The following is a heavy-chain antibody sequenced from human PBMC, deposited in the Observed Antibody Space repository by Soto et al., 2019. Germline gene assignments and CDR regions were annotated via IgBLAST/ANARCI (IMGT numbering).Heavy chain of an antibody. CDR3: ARDTGSYYLDS. CDR2: IHYSGTT. CDR1: GGSISSYF. Sequence: SLTCTIYGGSISSYFWSWIRQPPGKGLEWIGYIHYSGTTVYSPSLKSRVTMSIDTSENQFTLNLTSVTAADTAVYYCARDTGSYYLDSWGQGSLVTVSS. J-gene: IGHJ4*02. V-gene: IGHV4-59*01. D-gene: IGHD1-26*01.